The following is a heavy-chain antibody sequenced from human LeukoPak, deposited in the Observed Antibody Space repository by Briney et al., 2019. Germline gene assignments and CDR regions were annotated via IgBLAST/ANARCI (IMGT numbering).Heavy chain of an antibody. CDR2: INTNTGNP. V-gene: IGHV7-4-1*02. J-gene: IGHJ4*02. Sequence: ASVKVSCKTSGYTFTGYYIHWVRQAPGQGLEWMGYINTNTGNPTYAQGFTGRFVFSLDTSVSTAYLQISSLKAEDTAVYYCARGGPTLYSGYDFGFFDYWGQGTLVTVSS. CDR1: GYTFTGYY. D-gene: IGHD5-12*01. CDR3: ARGGPTLYSGYDFGFFDY.